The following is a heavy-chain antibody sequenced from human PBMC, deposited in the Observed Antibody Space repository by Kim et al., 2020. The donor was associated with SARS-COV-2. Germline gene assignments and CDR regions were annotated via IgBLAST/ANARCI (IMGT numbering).Heavy chain of an antibody. Sequence: GGSLRLSCAASGFTFSTYAMSWVRQAPGKGLEWVSVIYTGGSKTHYIDSVKGRFSISRDNSKSTLYLEMNSLRADATAVYDCAKARGGRRPFFYYYGLDVGGRGTRVTVSS. CDR3: AKARGGRRPFFYYYGLDV. J-gene: IGHJ6*02. V-gene: IGHV3-23*03. CDR2: IYTGGSKT. D-gene: IGHD3-16*01. CDR1: GFTFSTYA.